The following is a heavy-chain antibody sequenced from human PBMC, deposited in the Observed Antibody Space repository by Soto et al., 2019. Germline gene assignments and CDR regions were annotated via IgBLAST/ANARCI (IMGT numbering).Heavy chain of an antibody. J-gene: IGHJ6*02. V-gene: IGHV4-4*02. CDR1: GGSISSSNW. D-gene: IGHD3-16*02. CDR2: IYHSGST. CDR3: AGDPRPPYDYVWGSYPDYYYYGMDV. Sequence: SETLSLTCAVSGGSISSSNWWSWVRQPPGKGLEWIGEIYHSGSTNYNPSLKSRVTISVDKSKNQFSLKLSSVTAADTAVYYCAGDPRPPYDYVWGSYPDYYYYGMDVWGQGTTVTVSS.